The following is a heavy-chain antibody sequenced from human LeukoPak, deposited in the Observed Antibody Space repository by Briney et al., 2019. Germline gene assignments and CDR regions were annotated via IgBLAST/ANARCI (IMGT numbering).Heavy chain of an antibody. D-gene: IGHD4-11*01. CDR1: GGSISSYY. CDR2: IYYSGST. V-gene: IGHV4-59*01. J-gene: IGHJ6*03. Sequence: KPSETLSLTCTVSGGSISSYYWSWIRQPPGKGLEWIGYIYYSGSTNYNPSLKSRVTISVDTSKNQFSLKLSSVTAADTAVYYCARAPHYSDYDYYYYYMDVWGKGTTVTVSS. CDR3: ARAPHYSDYDYYYYYMDV.